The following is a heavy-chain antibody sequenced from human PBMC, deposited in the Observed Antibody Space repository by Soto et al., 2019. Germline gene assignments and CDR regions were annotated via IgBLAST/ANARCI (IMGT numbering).Heavy chain of an antibody. CDR3: ARGSSSSSHYYYYGMDV. J-gene: IGHJ6*02. D-gene: IGHD6-6*01. V-gene: IGHV3-53*01. CDR1: GFTVSSNY. CDR2: IYSGGST. Sequence: GSLRLSCAASGFTVSSNYMSWVRQAPGKGLEWVSVIYSGGSTYYADSVKGRFTISRDNSKNTLYLQMNSLRAEDTAVYYCARGSSSSSHYYYYGMDVWGQGTTVTVSS.